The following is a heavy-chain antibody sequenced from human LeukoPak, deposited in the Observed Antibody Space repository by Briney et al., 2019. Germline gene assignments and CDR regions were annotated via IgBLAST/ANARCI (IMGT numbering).Heavy chain of an antibody. CDR1: GSTFTSYA. V-gene: IGHV1-3*01. Sequence: ASVKASCKASGSTFTSYAMHWVRQAPGQRLEWMGWINAGNGNTKYSQKFQGRVTITRDTSASTAYMELSSLRSEDTAVYYCARDSLPTYYYGSGSYYGYFQHWGQGTLVTVSS. D-gene: IGHD3-10*01. CDR3: ARDSLPTYYYGSGSYYGYFQH. CDR2: INAGNGNT. J-gene: IGHJ1*01.